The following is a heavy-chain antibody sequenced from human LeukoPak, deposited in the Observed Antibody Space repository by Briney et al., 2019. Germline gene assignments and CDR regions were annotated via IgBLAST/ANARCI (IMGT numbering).Heavy chain of an antibody. CDR3: MSAFYMDV. V-gene: IGHV1-24*01. CDR1: GYTLTELS. Sequence: ASVKVSCKVSGYTLTELSIHWVRQPPGKGLEWMGGFDPEGGETIHAQKFQGRVTMTADTSTDTAYMELSSLTSDDMAVYYCMSAFYMDVWGEGTTVTVSS. CDR2: FDPEGGET. D-gene: IGHD5/OR15-5a*01. J-gene: IGHJ6*03.